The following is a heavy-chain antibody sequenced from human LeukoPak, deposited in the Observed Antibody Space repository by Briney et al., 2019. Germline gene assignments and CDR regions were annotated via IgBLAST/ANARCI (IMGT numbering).Heavy chain of an antibody. D-gene: IGHD3-22*01. CDR3: ARGGGYDSSGYVTDFDY. Sequence: GGSLRLSCAASGFTFSSYEMNWVRQAPGKGLEWVSYISSSGSTIYYADSVKGRFTISRDNAKSSLYLQMNSLRAEDTAVYYCARGGGYDSSGYVTDFDYWGQGTLVTVSS. CDR1: GFTFSSYE. J-gene: IGHJ4*02. V-gene: IGHV3-48*03. CDR2: ISSSGSTI.